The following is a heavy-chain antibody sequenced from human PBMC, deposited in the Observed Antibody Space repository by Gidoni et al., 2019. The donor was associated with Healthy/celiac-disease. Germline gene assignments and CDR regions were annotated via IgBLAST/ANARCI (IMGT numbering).Heavy chain of an antibody. CDR2: ISGSGGST. CDR1: GFTFSSYA. J-gene: IGHJ4*02. D-gene: IGHD6-19*01. CDR3: AKVGGSRSSGWYASIDY. Sequence: EVQLLESGGGLVQPGGSLRLSCAASGFTFSSYAMSWVRQAPGKGLEWVSAISGSGGSTYYADSVKGRFTISRDNSKNTLYLQMNSLRAEDTAVYYCAKVGGSRSSGWYASIDYWGQGTLVTVSS. V-gene: IGHV3-23*01.